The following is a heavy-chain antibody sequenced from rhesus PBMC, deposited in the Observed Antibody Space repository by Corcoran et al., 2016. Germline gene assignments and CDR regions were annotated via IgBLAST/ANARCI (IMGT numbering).Heavy chain of an antibody. CDR1: GYSFTDYY. V-gene: IGHV1-138*01. CDR2: NNPKTGGT. D-gene: IGHD1-14*01. CDR3: ARGSWNVGY. J-gene: IGHJ4*01. Sequence: VQLVQSGAEVKKPGASVKVSCKASGYSFTDYYIQWVRQAPGQGLEWMIRNNPKTGGTDYAQKFQDRGTMTRDISTTTAYMELSSLRSEDTAVYYCARGSWNVGYWGQGVLVTVSS.